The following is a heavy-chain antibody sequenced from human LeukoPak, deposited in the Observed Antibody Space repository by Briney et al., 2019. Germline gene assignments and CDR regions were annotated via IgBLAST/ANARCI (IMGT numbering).Heavy chain of an antibody. V-gene: IGHV3-23*01. CDR2: ISSSGANT. CDR1: GFTFSSNA. D-gene: IGHD2-2*01. J-gene: IGHJ4*02. Sequence: GGSLRLSCAASGFTFSSNAMTWVRQAPGKGLEWVSGISSSGANTYYADSVKGRFTSSRDNSKNTLFLQMNSLRAEDTAVYYCAKGIMGLSCSSTSCYEIDYWGQGTLVTVSS. CDR3: AKGIMGLSCSSTSCYEIDY.